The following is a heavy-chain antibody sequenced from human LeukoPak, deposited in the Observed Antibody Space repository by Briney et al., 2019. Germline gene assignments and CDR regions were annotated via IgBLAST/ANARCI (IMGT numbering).Heavy chain of an antibody. CDR1: GGSISSGDYY. Sequence: PSETLSLTCTVSGGSISSGDYYWSWIRQPPGKGLEWIGYIYYSGSTYYNPSLKSRVTISVDTSKNQFSLKLSSVTAADTAVYYCARATYVWGENDHWGQGTLVTVSS. V-gene: IGHV4-30-4*01. CDR3: ARATYVWGENDH. CDR2: IYYSGST. D-gene: IGHD3-16*01. J-gene: IGHJ4*02.